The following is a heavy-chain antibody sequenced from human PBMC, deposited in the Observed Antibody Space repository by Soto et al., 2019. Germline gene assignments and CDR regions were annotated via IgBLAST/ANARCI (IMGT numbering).Heavy chain of an antibody. V-gene: IGHV3-15*01. Sequence: GGSLRLSCEASGFTFSPAWMIWVRQAPGKGLEWVGLIKSKTSGGTIDYAAPVKGRFTISRDDSEKTLYLQMNSLRAEDTAVYYCVADVPNSSGPPAYWGQGTLVTVSS. D-gene: IGHD3-22*01. CDR2: IKSKTSGGTI. J-gene: IGHJ4*02. CDR1: GFTFSPAW. CDR3: VADVPNSSGPPAY.